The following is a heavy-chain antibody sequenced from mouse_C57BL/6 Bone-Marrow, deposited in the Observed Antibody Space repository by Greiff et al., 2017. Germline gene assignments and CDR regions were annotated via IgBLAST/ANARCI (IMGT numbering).Heavy chain of an antibody. J-gene: IGHJ3*01. Sequence: QVQLQQPGAELVMPGASVQLSCKASGYTFTSYWMHWVKQRPGQGLEWIGEIDPSDSYTNYNQKFKGKSTLTVDKSSSTAYMQLSSLTSEDSAVYYCARNYDYDVEFAYWGQGTLVTVSA. V-gene: IGHV1-69*01. CDR3: ARNYDYDVEFAY. CDR1: GYTFTSYW. D-gene: IGHD2-4*01. CDR2: IDPSDSYT.